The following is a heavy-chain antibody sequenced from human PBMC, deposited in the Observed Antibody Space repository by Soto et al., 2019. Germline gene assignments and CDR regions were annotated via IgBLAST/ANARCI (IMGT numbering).Heavy chain of an antibody. CDR1: GFTFSSYA. Sequence: PGGSLRLSCAASGFTFSSYAMSWVRQAPGKGLERVSAISGSGGSTYYADSVKGRFTISRDNSKNMLYLQMNSLRAEDTAVYYCVIDLARTWGVIVYYMDVWGKGTTVTVAS. V-gene: IGHV3-23*01. D-gene: IGHD3-10*01. CDR3: VIDLARTWGVIVYYMDV. CDR2: ISGSGGST. J-gene: IGHJ6*03.